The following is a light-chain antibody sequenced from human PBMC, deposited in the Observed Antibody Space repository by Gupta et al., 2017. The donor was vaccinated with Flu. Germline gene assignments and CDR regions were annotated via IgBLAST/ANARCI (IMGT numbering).Light chain of an antibody. Sequence: QSALTQPPSASGSPGQSITIPCTGNSSDIGAYKYVSWHQQHAGKAPKLIIYEVTKRPSGVPDRFSGSKSGNTASLTVSGLQAEDEGDYYCSSHTVSDTFVFGTGTAVTVL. CDR2: EVT. J-gene: IGLJ1*01. CDR3: SSHTVSDTFV. V-gene: IGLV2-8*01. CDR1: SSDIGAYKY.